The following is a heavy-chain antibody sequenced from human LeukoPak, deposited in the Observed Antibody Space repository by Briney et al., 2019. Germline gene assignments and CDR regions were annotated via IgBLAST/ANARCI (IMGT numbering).Heavy chain of an antibody. Sequence: PGGSLRLSCAASGFTVRTNYVTWARQAPGKGLEWVAVIYSGGTPYYADSVKGRFTISRDNSKNTLYLQMNSLRAEDTAVYYCAKPRDYYDSSGYYSWRYFDYWGQGTLVTVSS. J-gene: IGHJ4*02. CDR3: AKPRDYYDSSGYYSWRYFDY. D-gene: IGHD3-22*01. CDR2: IYSGGTP. CDR1: GFTVRTNY. V-gene: IGHV3-66*04.